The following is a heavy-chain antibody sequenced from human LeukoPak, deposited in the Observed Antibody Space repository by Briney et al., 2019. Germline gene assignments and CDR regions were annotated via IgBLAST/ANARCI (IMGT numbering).Heavy chain of an antibody. CDR1: GFPFSSYW. Sequence: GGSLRLSCVASGFPFSSYWMTWVRQAPGKGLEWVANIKQDGSKKSYVDSVKGRFTISRDNAKNSLYLQMNSLRAEDTAVYYCARSRVGARGIDPWGQGTLVTVSS. CDR3: ARSRVGARGIDP. D-gene: IGHD1-26*01. V-gene: IGHV3-7*01. CDR2: IKQDGSKK. J-gene: IGHJ5*02.